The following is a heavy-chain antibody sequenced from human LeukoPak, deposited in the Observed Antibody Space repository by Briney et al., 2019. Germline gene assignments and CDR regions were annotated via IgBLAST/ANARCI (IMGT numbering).Heavy chain of an antibody. J-gene: IGHJ4*02. CDR2: ISSSSNTI. Sequence: PGGSLRLSCAASGFTFSSYSMNWVRQAPGKGLEWVSYISSSSNTIYYADSVKGRFTISRDNAKNSLYLQMNSLRAEDTAVYYCARSRLVATDYWGQGTLVTVSS. CDR1: GFTFSSYS. D-gene: IGHD5-12*01. V-gene: IGHV3-48*04. CDR3: ARSRLVATDY.